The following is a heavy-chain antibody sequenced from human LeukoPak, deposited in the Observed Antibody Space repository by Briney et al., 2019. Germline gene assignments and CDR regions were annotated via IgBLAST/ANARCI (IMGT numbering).Heavy chain of an antibody. CDR1: GFTFSSYS. Sequence: GGSLRLSCAASGFTFSSYSMNWVRQAPGKGLEWVSSISSSSSYVYYADSVKGRFTISRDNAKNSLYLQMNSLRAEDTAVYYCARSSFARWFDPWGQGTLVTVSS. CDR3: ARSSFARWFDP. J-gene: IGHJ5*02. CDR2: ISSSSSYV. D-gene: IGHD6-13*01. V-gene: IGHV3-21*01.